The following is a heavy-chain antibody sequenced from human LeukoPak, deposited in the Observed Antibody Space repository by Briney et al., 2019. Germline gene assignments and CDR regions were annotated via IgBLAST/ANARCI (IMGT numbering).Heavy chain of an antibody. D-gene: IGHD3-16*01. J-gene: IGHJ6*04. CDR2: ISSSSSYI. CDR1: GFTFSSYS. Sequence: PGGSLRPSCAASGFTFSSYSMNWVRQAPGRGLEWVSSISSSSSYIYYADSVKGRFTISRDNAKNSLYLQMNSLRAEDTAVYYCARDGGGKYGMDAWGKGTTVTVSS. CDR3: ARDGGGKYGMDA. V-gene: IGHV3-21*01.